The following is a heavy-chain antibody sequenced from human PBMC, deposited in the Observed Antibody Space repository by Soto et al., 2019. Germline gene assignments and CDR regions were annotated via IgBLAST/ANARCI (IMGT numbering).Heavy chain of an antibody. CDR1: GFTFDDYG. CDR2: ISWNSGSI. J-gene: IGHJ3*02. D-gene: IGHD6-13*01. V-gene: IGHV3-9*01. Sequence: EVQLVESGGTVVQPGRSLRLSCAASGFTFDDYGMHWVRQGPGKGLEWVSGISWNSGSIGYADSVKGRFTISRDNAKNSLYLQMNSLRPEDTALYYCAKDLTSAGAGTAFDIWGQGTMVTVSS. CDR3: AKDLTSAGAGTAFDI.